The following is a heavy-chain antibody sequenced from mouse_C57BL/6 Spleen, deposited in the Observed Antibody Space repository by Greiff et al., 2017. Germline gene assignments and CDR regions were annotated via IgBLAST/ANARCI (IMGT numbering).Heavy chain of an antibody. J-gene: IGHJ3*01. Sequence: EVMLVESGGGLVKPGGSLKLSCAASGFTFSSYSMSWVRQTPEKRLEWVAAISDGGSYTSYPDNVKGRFTISRDNAKNNLYLQMSHLKSEDTAMYYCARDESSNGDEAYWGQGTLVTVSA. CDR2: ISDGGSYT. CDR3: ARDESSNGDEAY. D-gene: IGHD4-1*01. CDR1: GFTFSSYS. V-gene: IGHV5-4*01.